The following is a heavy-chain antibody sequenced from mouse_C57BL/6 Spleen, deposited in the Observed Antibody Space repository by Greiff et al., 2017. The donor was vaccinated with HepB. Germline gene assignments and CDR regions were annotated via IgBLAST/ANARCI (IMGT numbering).Heavy chain of an antibody. Sequence: VQLQESGAELVKPGASVKLSCKASGYTFTSYWMHWVKQRPGRGLEWIGRIDPNSGGTKYNEKFKSKATLTVDKPSSTAYMQLSSLTSEDSAVYYCASEDYGSSPWFAYWGQGTLVTVSA. J-gene: IGHJ3*01. CDR2: IDPNSGGT. CDR1: GYTFTSYW. D-gene: IGHD1-1*01. CDR3: ASEDYGSSPWFAY. V-gene: IGHV1-72*01.